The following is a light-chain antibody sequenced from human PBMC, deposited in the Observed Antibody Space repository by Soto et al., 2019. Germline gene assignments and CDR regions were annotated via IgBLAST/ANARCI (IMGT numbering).Light chain of an antibody. CDR2: DAS. J-gene: IGKJ1*01. V-gene: IGKV1-5*01. CDR3: QQYNANPPWT. CDR1: QNINKL. Sequence: DIQMTQSPSTLSAFVGVRVTITCRASQNINKLLAWYQQKPGKAPKLLIYDASNLLTGVPSRFSGSGSGTDFTLTISSLQPDDFATYICQQYNANPPWTFGQGTKVDIK.